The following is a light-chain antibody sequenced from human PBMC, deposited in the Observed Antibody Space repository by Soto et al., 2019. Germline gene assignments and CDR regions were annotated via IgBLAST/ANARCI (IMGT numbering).Light chain of an antibody. CDR2: GTA. Sequence: EIVLTQTPATLSLSPRERATLPCRASQSSTGNLTWYQQKPGQAPRLLIYGTASRATGIPDRISGSRSGTEFTLTISSLQSEDFGVYYCQQFDDWPTFGQGTKVDI. V-gene: IGKV3-15*01. CDR3: QQFDDWPT. CDR1: QSSTGN. J-gene: IGKJ1*01.